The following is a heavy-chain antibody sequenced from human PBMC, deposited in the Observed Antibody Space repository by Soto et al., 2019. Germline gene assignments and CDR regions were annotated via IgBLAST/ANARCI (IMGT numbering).Heavy chain of an antibody. CDR1: GFTFSSYA. D-gene: IGHD3-3*01. CDR2: ISGSGGST. Sequence: GGSLRLSCAASGFTFSSYAMSWVRQAPGKGLEWVSAISGSGGSTYYADSVKGRFTISRDNSKNTLYLQMNSLRAEDTAVYYCAKVVTIFGVAPVGYFDYWGQGTLVTVSS. J-gene: IGHJ4*02. V-gene: IGHV3-23*01. CDR3: AKVVTIFGVAPVGYFDY.